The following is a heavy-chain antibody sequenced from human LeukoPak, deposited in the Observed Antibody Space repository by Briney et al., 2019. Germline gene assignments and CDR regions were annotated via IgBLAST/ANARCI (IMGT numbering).Heavy chain of an antibody. Sequence: SETLSLTCTVSGGSFSNYFWGWIRQPPGKGLEWIGYIYYSGSTDYNPSLKSRVIISVDTSKNQFSLKLSSVTAADTAVYYCARLVSGYYDSSGYPSGRHFDYWGQGTLVTVSS. CDR2: IYYSGST. D-gene: IGHD3-22*01. V-gene: IGHV4-59*08. CDR1: GGSFSNYF. J-gene: IGHJ4*02. CDR3: ARLVSGYYDSSGYPSGRHFDY.